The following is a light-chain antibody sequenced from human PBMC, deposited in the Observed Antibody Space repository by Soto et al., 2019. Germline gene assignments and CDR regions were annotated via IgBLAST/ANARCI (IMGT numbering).Light chain of an antibody. CDR2: GAS. J-gene: IGKJ5*01. V-gene: IGKV3-15*01. Sequence: RVMTPYPSTLSVSPGARATLSVRADQYVSSSVAWYQHKAGQAPRLLIHGASTRATDVPDRFRGSGFGTEFTLTITSLHSEDFGVYYCQQYNNWLTFGQGTRLAIK. CDR3: QQYNNWLT. CDR1: QYVSSS.